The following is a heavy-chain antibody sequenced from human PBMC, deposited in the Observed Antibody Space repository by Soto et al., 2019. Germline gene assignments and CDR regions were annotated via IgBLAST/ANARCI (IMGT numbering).Heavy chain of an antibody. J-gene: IGHJ4*02. Sequence: WWSLRLSCSASVFTFSSYAMHWLRQAPGKGLEWVAVISYDGSNKYYADSVKGRFTISRDNSKNTLYLQMNSLRAEDTAVYYCAREGPVLGGYKPHPVDYWGQGTLVTVSS. CDR2: ISYDGSNK. CDR3: AREGPVLGGYKPHPVDY. CDR1: VFTFSSYA. D-gene: IGHD3-16*01. V-gene: IGHV3-30-3*01.